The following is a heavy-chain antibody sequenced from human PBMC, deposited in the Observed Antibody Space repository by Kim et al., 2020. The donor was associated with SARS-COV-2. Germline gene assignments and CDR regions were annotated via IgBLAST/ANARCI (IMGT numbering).Heavy chain of an antibody. CDR3: AKCGVRGWSGLPHDS. Sequence: SETLSLTCTVSGGSVSRSDYSWGWIRQPPGKGLEWIATIYNSGTTYYNLSLKSRATISVDTSKSQISLKLSSVVAADTAVYYCAKCGVRGWSGLPHDSWGQGTLVTVSS. D-gene: IGHD3-3*01. CDR2: IYNSGTT. CDR1: GGSVSRSDYS. V-gene: IGHV4-39*01. J-gene: IGHJ4*02.